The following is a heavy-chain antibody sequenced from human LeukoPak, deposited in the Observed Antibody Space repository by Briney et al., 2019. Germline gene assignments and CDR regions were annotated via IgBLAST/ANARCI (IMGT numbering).Heavy chain of an antibody. D-gene: IGHD3-22*01. CDR3: AREKLSFFDSSGYFDY. J-gene: IGHJ4*02. V-gene: IGHV3-48*03. CDR2: ISSSGSAI. Sequence: PGGSLRLSCAASGFTFSSYEMNWVRQAPGKGLEWVSFISSSGSAIHYADSVRGRFTISRDNAKNSLYLQMRRLRAEDTAVYYCAREKLSFFDSSGYFDYWGQGALVTVSS. CDR1: GFTFSSYE.